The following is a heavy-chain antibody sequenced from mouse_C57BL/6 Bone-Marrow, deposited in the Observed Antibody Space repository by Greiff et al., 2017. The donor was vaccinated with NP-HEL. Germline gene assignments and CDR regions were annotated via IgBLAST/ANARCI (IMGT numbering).Heavy chain of an antibody. Sequence: QVQLQQPGAELVKPGASVKLSCKASGYTFTSYWMHWVKQRPGQGLEWIGMIHPNSGSTNYNEKFKSKATLTVDTSSSTAYMQLSSLTSEDSAVYYCARSGGNYDYYAMDYWGQGTSVTVSS. CDR3: ARSGGNYDYYAMDY. V-gene: IGHV1-64*01. J-gene: IGHJ4*01. CDR2: IHPNSGST. CDR1: GYTFTSYW. D-gene: IGHD2-1*01.